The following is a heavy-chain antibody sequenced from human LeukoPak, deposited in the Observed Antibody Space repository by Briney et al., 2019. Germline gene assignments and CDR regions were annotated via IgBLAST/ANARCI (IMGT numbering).Heavy chain of an antibody. J-gene: IGHJ4*02. CDR1: GGSISIRNYY. V-gene: IGHV4-39*07. Sequence: SETLSLTCTVSGGSISIRNYYWAWIRQPPGRQLEWIGSVYSSGSLYYNPSLKSRVTISVDTSKNQFSLKLSSVTAADTAVYYCARDRIGRRGYSYGHFDYWGQGTLVTVSS. CDR2: VYSSGSL. D-gene: IGHD5-18*01. CDR3: ARDRIGRRGYSYGHFDY.